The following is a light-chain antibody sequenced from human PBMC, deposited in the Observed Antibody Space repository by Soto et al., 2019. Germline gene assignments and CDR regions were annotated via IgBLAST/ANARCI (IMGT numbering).Light chain of an antibody. CDR2: GNS. J-gene: IGLJ3*02. CDR3: QSYDSSLSGWV. Sequence: QSVLTQPPSVSGAPGQRVTISCTGSSSNIGAGYDVHWYQQLPGTAPNLLIYGNSNRPSGVPDRFSGSKSGTSASLASTGLQAEDEADYSCQSYDSSLSGWVFGGGTKVPVL. V-gene: IGLV1-40*01. CDR1: SSNIGAGYD.